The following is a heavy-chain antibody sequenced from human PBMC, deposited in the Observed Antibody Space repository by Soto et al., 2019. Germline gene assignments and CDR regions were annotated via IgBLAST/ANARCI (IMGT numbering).Heavy chain of an antibody. CDR3: AEVGGDNPWELFDY. Sequence: ASVKVSCKTSGYTFTSYDINWVRQAPGQGLEWMGWTSPNSGNTGYAQNFRGRVTLTMDASIGTAYMELRSLTSDDTAVYYCAEVGGDNPWELFDYWGQGTLVTVSS. V-gene: IGHV1-8*01. CDR1: GYTFTSYD. CDR2: TSPNSGNT. D-gene: IGHD1-26*01. J-gene: IGHJ4*02.